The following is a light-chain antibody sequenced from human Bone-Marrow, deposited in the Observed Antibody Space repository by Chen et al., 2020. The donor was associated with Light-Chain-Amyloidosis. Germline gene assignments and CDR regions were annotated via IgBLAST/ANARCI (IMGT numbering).Light chain of an antibody. CDR1: SSDVGSYNL. CDR2: EVS. V-gene: IGLV2-23*02. CDR3: CSYAGSSTWV. J-gene: IGLJ3*02. Sequence: SALTQPASVSGSPGQSITIPCTGTSSDVGSYNLVSWYQQHPGKAPKLMIYEVSKRPSGVSNRFSGSKSGNTASLTISGLQAEDEADYYCCSYAGSSTWVFGGGTKLTVL.